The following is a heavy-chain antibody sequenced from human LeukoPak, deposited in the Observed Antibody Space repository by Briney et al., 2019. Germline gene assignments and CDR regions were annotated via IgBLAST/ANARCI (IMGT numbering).Heavy chain of an antibody. J-gene: IGHJ3*02. D-gene: IGHD3-16*02. V-gene: IGHV4-59*01. CDR3: ARGPYDYVWGSYRYRDDAFDI. CDR2: IYYSGST. Sequence: SETLSLTCTVPGGSISSYYWSWIRQPPGKGLEWIGYIYYSGSTNYNPSLKSRVTISVDTSKNQFSLKLSSVTAADTAVYYCARGPYDYVWGSYRYRDDAFDIWGQGTMVTVSS. CDR1: GGSISSYY.